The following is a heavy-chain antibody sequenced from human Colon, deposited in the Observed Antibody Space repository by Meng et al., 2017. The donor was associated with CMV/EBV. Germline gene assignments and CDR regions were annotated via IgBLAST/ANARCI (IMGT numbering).Heavy chain of an antibody. V-gene: IGHV3-11*01. J-gene: IGHJ4*02. D-gene: IGHD1-26*01. CDR2: ISGDGTVN. CDR1: AATLSDSY. CDR3: AVGGATGFEL. Sequence: LSCTASAATLSDSYMSWIRQTPGRGLEWLSYISGDGTVNHYAESVRGRLTTSRDNAKKSLYLHVNSLTVEDTAVYYCAVGGATGFELWGQGTLVTVSS.